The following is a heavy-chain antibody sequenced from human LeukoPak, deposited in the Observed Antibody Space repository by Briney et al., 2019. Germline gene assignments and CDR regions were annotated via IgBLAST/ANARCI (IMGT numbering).Heavy chain of an antibody. J-gene: IGHJ4*02. D-gene: IGHD2-2*01. CDR3: ARGASARQDS. CDR2: IYIDGSST. V-gene: IGHV3-74*01. CDR1: GFTFSTYW. Sequence: PGGSLRLSCAASGFTFSTYWMHWVRQAAGKGLVWVSRIYIDGSSTNYADSVKGRFTISRDNAKNTLYLEMNSLRAEDTAVYYCARGASARQDSWGQGTLVTVSS.